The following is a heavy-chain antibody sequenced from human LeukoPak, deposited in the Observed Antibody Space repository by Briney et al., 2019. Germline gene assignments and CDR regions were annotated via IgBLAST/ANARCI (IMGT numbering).Heavy chain of an antibody. V-gene: IGHV3-30*04. CDR1: GFTFSSYA. D-gene: IGHD6-19*01. CDR2: ISYDGSNK. J-gene: IGHJ4*02. CDR3: ARDGVYSSGPYY. Sequence: PGRSLRLSCAASGFTFSSYAMHWVRQAPGKGLEWVAVISYDGSNKYYADSVKGRFTISRDNAKNSLYLQMNSLRAEDTAVYYCARDGVYSSGPYYWGQGTLVTVSS.